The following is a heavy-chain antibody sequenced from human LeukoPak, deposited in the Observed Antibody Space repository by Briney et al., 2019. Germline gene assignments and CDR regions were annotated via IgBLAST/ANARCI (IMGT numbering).Heavy chain of an antibody. Sequence: SETLSLTCAVSGGSISTYYWSWIRQPPGKGLEWIGYIYNSGSTNYNPSLKSRVTISVDTSKNQFSLKLSSVTAADTAVYYCARENSNSWYLDYWGQGTLVTVSS. CDR1: GGSISTYY. V-gene: IGHV4-59*01. CDR3: ARENSNSWYLDY. D-gene: IGHD6-13*01. CDR2: IYNSGST. J-gene: IGHJ4*02.